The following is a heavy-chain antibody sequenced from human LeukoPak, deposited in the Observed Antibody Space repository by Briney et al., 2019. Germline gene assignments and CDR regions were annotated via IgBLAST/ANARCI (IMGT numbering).Heavy chain of an antibody. D-gene: IGHD3-10*01. J-gene: IGHJ6*02. CDR2: ISSSSSYI. CDR1: GFTFSSYT. CDR3: ARDSGDLSYYYYYGMDV. Sequence: KSGGSLRLSCAACGFTFSSYTMNWARQAPGKGLEWVSSISSSSSYIYYADSVKGRFTISRDNAKNSLYLQMNSLRAEDTAVYYCARDSGDLSYYYYYGMDVWGQGPTVTVSS. V-gene: IGHV3-21*01.